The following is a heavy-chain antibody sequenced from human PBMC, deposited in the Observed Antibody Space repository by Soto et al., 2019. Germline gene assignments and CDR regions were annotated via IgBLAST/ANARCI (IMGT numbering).Heavy chain of an antibody. CDR2: ISYDGSNK. D-gene: IGHD3-10*01. J-gene: IGHJ6*02. V-gene: IGHV3-30-3*01. Sequence: GGSLRLSCAASGFTFSSYAMHWVRQAPGKGLEWVAVISYDGSNKYYADSVKGRFTISRDNSKNTLYLQMNSLRAEDTAVYYCARATMVRGVTMDVWGQGTTVTVSS. CDR1: GFTFSSYA. CDR3: ARATMVRGVTMDV.